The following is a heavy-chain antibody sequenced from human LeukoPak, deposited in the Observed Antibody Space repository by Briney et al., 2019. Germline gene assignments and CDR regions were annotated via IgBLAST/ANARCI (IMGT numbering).Heavy chain of an antibody. CDR2: LSSSGTA. D-gene: IGHD1-26*01. Sequence: GGSLRLSRAASGFTFTDYYMAWIRQAPGKGLEWVSYLSSSGTAYHADSVKGRFTIYRDNDKSSAHLQMNTLRDEDTAVYYCVRSKWELGYWGQGALVTVSS. J-gene: IGHJ4*02. CDR1: GFTFTDYY. CDR3: VRSKWELGY. V-gene: IGHV3-11*01.